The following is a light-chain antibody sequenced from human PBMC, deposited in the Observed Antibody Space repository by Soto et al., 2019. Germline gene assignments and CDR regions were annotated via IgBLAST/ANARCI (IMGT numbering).Light chain of an antibody. CDR1: SGHSSYA. Sequence: LVLTQSPSASASLGASVKLTCTLSSGHSSYAIAWHQQQPEKGPRYLMKLDSDGSHTKGDAIPDRFSGSSSGAERYLTISSLQSEDEADYYCQTWCTGIHVVFGGGTKVTVL. J-gene: IGLJ2*01. CDR2: LDSDGSH. CDR3: QTWCTGIHVV. V-gene: IGLV4-69*01.